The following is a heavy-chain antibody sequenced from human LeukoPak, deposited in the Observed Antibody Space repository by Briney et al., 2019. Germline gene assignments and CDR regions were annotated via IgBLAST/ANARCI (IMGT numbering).Heavy chain of an antibody. D-gene: IGHD4-11*01. CDR2: ITSRSSHI. Sequence: GGSLRLSCEASGFAFNSYNITWVRQAPGKGLESVSSITSRSSHIYIADSVKGRFTISRDNAKNSLFLQMSSLRVEDTAVYYRARVAQGATTENYFYYYMDVWGKGTTVTVSS. J-gene: IGHJ6*03. V-gene: IGHV3-21*01. CDR3: ARVAQGATTENYFYYYMDV. CDR1: GFAFNSYN.